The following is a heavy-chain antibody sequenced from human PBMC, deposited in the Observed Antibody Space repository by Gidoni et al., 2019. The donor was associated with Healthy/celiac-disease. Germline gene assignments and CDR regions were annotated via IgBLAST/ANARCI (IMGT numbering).Heavy chain of an antibody. CDR3: ARAVVPAAMLGYYYYYGMDV. Sequence: QVQLVQSGAEVKKPGSSVKVSCMASGGTFSSYAISWVRQAPGQGLEWMGGIIPIFGTANYAQKFQGRVTITADKSTSTAYMELSSLRSEDTAVYYCARAVVPAAMLGYYYYYGMDVWGQGTTVTVSS. D-gene: IGHD2-2*01. CDR2: IIPIFGTA. V-gene: IGHV1-69*06. J-gene: IGHJ6*02. CDR1: GGTFSSYA.